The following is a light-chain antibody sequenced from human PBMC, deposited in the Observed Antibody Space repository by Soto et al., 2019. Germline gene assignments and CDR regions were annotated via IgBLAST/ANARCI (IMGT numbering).Light chain of an antibody. CDR1: SSDVGGYNY. V-gene: IGLV2-14*01. J-gene: IGLJ1*01. CDR2: EVS. CDR3: SSYTSSSTPLYV. Sequence: QSVLAQPASVSGSPGQSITISCTGTSSDVGGYNYVSWYQQHPGKAPKLMIYEVSNRPSGVSNRFSGSKSGNTASLTISGPQAEDEADYYCSSYTSSSTPLYVFGTGTKVTVL.